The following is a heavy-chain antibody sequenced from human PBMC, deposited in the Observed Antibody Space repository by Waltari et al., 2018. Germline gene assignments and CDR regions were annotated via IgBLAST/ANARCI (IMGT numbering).Heavy chain of an antibody. D-gene: IGHD5-12*01. CDR3: ARRGDSGYDSGYLY. Sequence: QLQLQESGPGLVKPSETLSLTCPVPGGSISSSSYFWGWIRQPPGTGLEWIGSIYYSGSTYYNPSLKSRVTISVDTSKNQFSLKLSSVTAADTAVYYCARRGDSGYDSGYLYWGQGTLVTVSS. V-gene: IGHV4-39*01. J-gene: IGHJ4*02. CDR2: IYYSGST. CDR1: GGSISSSSYF.